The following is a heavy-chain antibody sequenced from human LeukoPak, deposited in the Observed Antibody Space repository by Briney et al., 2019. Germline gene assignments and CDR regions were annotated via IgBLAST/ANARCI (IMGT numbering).Heavy chain of an antibody. D-gene: IGHD3-10*01. J-gene: IGHJ6*03. CDR3: AKGVGGSANYYYMDV. CDR2: IRNDGSNQ. CDR1: GFTFSHYT. Sequence: GGSLRLSCVASGFTFSHYTLHWVRQAPGKGLDWVAFIRNDGSNQYYADSVTGRFTISRDNSKNALNLQMNSLRPEDTAVYYCAKGVGGSANYYYMDVWGKGTTVTVSS. V-gene: IGHV3-30*02.